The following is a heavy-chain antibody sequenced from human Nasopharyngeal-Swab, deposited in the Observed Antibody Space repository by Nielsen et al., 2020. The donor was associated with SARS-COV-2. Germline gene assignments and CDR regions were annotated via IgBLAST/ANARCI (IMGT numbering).Heavy chain of an antibody. V-gene: IGHV3-23*01. CDR3: AKDWVIDS. J-gene: IGHJ4*02. Sequence: GESLKISCAASGFTFSSYAMSWVRQAPGRGLEWVSGISDSGKRTDYADSVEGRFTISRDNSRNTLYLQMNSLRAEDTAAYYCAKDWVIDSWGQGTLVTVSS. CDR2: ISDSGKRT. D-gene: IGHD2-21*01. CDR1: GFTFSSYA.